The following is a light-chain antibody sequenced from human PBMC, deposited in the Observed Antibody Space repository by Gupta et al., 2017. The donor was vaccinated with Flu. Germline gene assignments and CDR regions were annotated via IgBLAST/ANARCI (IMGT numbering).Light chain of an antibody. V-gene: IGKV1-27*01. Sequence: PTSLSASVGDRVTITCRASQGIGTFLAWYQQKPGKVPSLLIYGASSVQSGVPPRFSGSGSGTEFTLTITSLQPEDVASYYCQKDECAPWTFGQGTQVEIK. CDR2: GAS. CDR3: QKDECAPWT. CDR1: QGIGTF. J-gene: IGKJ1*01.